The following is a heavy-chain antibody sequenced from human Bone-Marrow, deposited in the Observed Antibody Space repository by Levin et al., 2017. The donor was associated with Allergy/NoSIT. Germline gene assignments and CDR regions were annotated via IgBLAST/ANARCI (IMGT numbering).Heavy chain of an antibody. V-gene: IGHV4-39*01. CDR2: MHYTGNT. Sequence: PSETLSLTCIVSGGSTSNNDYYWGWIRQPPGKGLEWIGSMHYTGNTQNNPSLRSRITISIDTSKNHFSLKLTSVTAADTAVYYCARHNLGRSRWELPSTFDSWGQGILVTVSS. J-gene: IGHJ4*02. CDR3: ARHNLGRSRWELPSTFDS. D-gene: IGHD1-26*01. CDR1: GGSTSNNDYY.